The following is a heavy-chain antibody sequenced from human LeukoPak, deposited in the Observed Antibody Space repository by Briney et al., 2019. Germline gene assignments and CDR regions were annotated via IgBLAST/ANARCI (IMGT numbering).Heavy chain of an antibody. J-gene: IGHJ3*02. Sequence: PSETLSLTCAVYGGSFSGNYWNWIRQPPGKGLEWIGEIKHSGSTNYNPSLKSRVTISVDTSKNQFSLKLSSVTAADTAVYYCARGKLVLWWGMQADAFDIWGQGTMVTVSS. V-gene: IGHV4-34*01. D-gene: IGHD2-21*01. CDR3: ARGKLVLWWGMQADAFDI. CDR2: IKHSGST. CDR1: GGSFSGNY.